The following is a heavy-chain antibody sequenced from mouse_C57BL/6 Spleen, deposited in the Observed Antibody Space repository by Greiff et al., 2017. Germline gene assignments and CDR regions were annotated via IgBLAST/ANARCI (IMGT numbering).Heavy chain of an antibody. CDR1: GYTFTSYW. V-gene: IGHV1-55*01. Sequence: QVHVKQSGAELVKPGASVKMSCKASGYTFTSYWITWVKQRPGQGLEWIGDIYPGSGSTNYNEKFKSKATLTVDTSSSTAYMQLSSLTSEDSAVYYCAREDYGDYWGQGTTLTVSS. CDR2: IYPGSGST. J-gene: IGHJ2*01. CDR3: AREDYGDY. D-gene: IGHD1-1*01.